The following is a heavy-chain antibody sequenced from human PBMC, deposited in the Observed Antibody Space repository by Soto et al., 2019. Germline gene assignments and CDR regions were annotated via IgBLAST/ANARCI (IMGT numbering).Heavy chain of an antibody. D-gene: IGHD3-22*01. J-gene: IGHJ3*02. CDR2: VYYTGST. Sequence: PSETLSLTCTVSRASVSSSYWSWIRHSPGKGLEWIGYVYYTGSTKYNPSLKSRVTISVDTSKNQFSLKLSSVTAADTAVYYCARGYYDSNGQSNTFDIWGPGTLVTVSS. V-gene: IGHV4-59*02. CDR3: ARGYYDSNGQSNTFDI. CDR1: RASVSSSY.